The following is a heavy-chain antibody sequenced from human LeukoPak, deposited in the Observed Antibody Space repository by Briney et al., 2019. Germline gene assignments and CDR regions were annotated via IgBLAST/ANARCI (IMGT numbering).Heavy chain of an antibody. CDR1: GGSISSYY. CDR3: ARVSRQRSSGYHFEY. CDR2: IYYSGST. D-gene: IGHD3-22*01. J-gene: IGHJ4*02. Sequence: PSETLSLTCTVSGGSISSYYWSWIRQPPGKGLEWIGYIYYSGSTNYNPSLRSRVTISVDTSKNQFSLKLSSVTAADTAVYYCARVSRQRSSGYHFEYWGQGNLVIVSS. V-gene: IGHV4-59*01.